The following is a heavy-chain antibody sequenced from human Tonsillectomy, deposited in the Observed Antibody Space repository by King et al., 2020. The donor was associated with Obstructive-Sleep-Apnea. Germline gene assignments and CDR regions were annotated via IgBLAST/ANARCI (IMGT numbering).Heavy chain of an antibody. CDR3: AREEYFGSGTYYSTFDY. Sequence: VQLVESGGGLVKPGGSLRLSCVVSDLPFSSSSMIWVRQAPGKGLEWVSSMTSTGTYIYYADSVKGRFTISRDNAKNSLFLQMNSLTVDDTAVYYCAREEYFGSGTYYSTFDYWGQGTLVTVSS. D-gene: IGHD3-10*01. J-gene: IGHJ4*02. CDR1: DLPFSSSS. V-gene: IGHV3-21*01. CDR2: MTSTGTYI.